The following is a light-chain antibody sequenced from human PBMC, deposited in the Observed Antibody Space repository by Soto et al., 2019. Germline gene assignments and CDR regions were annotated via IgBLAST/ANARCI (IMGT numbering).Light chain of an antibody. CDR2: DTT. CDR3: QAFDTSLNAVG. CDR1: GSNSGAGYD. Sequence: QSVLTQPPSVSGAPGPSVTISCIGSGSNSGAGYDVHWYQQLPGVDHKLLIFDTTNRPSGVPGRFSGSKSGASASLALTGLLPEDEADFFCQAFDTSLNAVGFGGGTQLTV. J-gene: IGLJ2*01. V-gene: IGLV1-40*01.